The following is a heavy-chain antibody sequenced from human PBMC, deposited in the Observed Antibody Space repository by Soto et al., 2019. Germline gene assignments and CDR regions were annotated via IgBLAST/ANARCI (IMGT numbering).Heavy chain of an antibody. J-gene: IGHJ4*02. CDR2: IYYSGTT. CDR3: ATFLVPASQHTDFAC. V-gene: IGHV4-39*01. Sequence: EALSLTCTVSGGSISTSNYYGCWVRQPPEKGLDWIGNIYYSGTTYYNPSLKSRCTISVDTSKNQFSLKLNSVTAADTAVYYCATFLVPASQHTDFACWARGTLVTVS. D-gene: IGHD2-21*02. CDR1: GGSISTSNYY.